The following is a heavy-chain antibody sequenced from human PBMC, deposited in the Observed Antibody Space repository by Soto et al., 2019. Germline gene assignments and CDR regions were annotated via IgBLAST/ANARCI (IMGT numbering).Heavy chain of an antibody. V-gene: IGHV3-11*06. D-gene: IGHD4-17*01. CDR2: ISSSSGYT. Sequence: GGSLRLSCAASGFTFSDYYMSWIRQAPGKGLEWVSYISSSSGYTNYADSVKGRFTISRDNAKNSLYLQMNSLRAEDTAVYYCAKEYGRLDYWGQGTLVTVSS. J-gene: IGHJ4*02. CDR1: GFTFSDYY. CDR3: AKEYGRLDY.